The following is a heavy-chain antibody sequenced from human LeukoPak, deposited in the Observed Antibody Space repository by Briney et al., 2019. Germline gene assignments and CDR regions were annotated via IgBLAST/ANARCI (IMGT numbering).Heavy chain of an antibody. CDR3: AAGYCSSISCYEGGFDY. CDR1: GYTLTELS. CDR2: FDPEDGET. V-gene: IGHV1-24*01. J-gene: IGHJ4*02. Sequence: ASVKVSCKVSGYTLTELSMHWVRQAPGKGLEWMGGFDPEDGETIYAQKFQGRVTMTEDTSTDTAYMELSSLRSEDTAVYYCAAGYCSSISCYEGGFDYWGQGTLVTVSS. D-gene: IGHD2-2*01.